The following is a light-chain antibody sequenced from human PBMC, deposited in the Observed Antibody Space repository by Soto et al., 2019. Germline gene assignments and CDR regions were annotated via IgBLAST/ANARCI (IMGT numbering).Light chain of an antibody. V-gene: IGKV4-1*01. J-gene: IGKJ2*01. Sequence: DIVMTQSPDSLAVSLGERATINCKPSQSVLYSSNNKNYLAWYQQRPGQPPKLLIYWASTRESGVPDRFSGSGSGTDFTLIITSLQAEDVAVYYCQQYESTPPTFGQGTKLEIK. CDR3: QQYESTPPT. CDR2: WAS. CDR1: QSVLYSSNNKNY.